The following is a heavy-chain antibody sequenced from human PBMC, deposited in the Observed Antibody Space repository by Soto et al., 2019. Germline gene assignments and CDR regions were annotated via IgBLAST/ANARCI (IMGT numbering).Heavy chain of an antibody. V-gene: IGHV5-10-1*01. D-gene: IGHD6-13*01. J-gene: IGHJ5*02. CDR2: IDPSDSYT. Sequence: ESLKISCKGPGYSFTSYWINWVRQMPGKGLEWVGRIDPSDSYTNYSPSFQGHVTISTDKSINTAYLQWSSLKASDTAMYYCARRGSSSWYWFDPWGQGTLVTVSS. CDR1: GYSFTSYW. CDR3: ARRGSSSWYWFDP.